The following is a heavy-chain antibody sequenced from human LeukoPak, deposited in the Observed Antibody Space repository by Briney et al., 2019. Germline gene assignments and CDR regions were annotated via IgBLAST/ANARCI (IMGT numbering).Heavy chain of an antibody. CDR3: AKSPYDSSGYLSDFDY. Sequence: PGGSLRLSCAASGFTFSSYGMHWVRQAPGKGLEWVAFIRYDGSNKYYADSVKGRFTISRDNSKNTLYLQMNSLRAEDTAVYYCAKSPYDSSGYLSDFDYWGQGTLVTVSS. CDR1: GFTFSSYG. D-gene: IGHD3-22*01. V-gene: IGHV3-30*02. CDR2: IRYDGSNK. J-gene: IGHJ4*02.